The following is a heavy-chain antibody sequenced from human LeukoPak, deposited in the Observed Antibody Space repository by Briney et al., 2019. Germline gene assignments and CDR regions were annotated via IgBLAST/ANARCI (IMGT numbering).Heavy chain of an antibody. V-gene: IGHV3-30*02. CDR1: GFTFSRYN. CDR2: ISYDESDK. Sequence: GGSLRLSCAASGFTFSRYNMHWVRQAPGKGLEWLVFISYDESDKDYADSVKGRFTISRDNSKNTLYLQMNSLRAEDTAVYYCAKDSGGGICYFDYWGQGSLVTVSS. CDR3: AKDSGGGICYFDY. J-gene: IGHJ4*02. D-gene: IGHD2-15*01.